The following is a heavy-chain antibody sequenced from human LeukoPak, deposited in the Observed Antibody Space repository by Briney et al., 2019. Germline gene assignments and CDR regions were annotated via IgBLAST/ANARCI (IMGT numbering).Heavy chain of an antibody. Sequence: SETLSLTCTVSGGSISNYYWNWIRQPPGKGLEWIGYIYYSGTTNYNPSLKSRVSMSVDTSKNQFSLKLSSVTAADTAVYYCARGFRGWYAEGFDYWGQGTVVTVSS. D-gene: IGHD6-19*01. J-gene: IGHJ4*02. V-gene: IGHV4-59*01. CDR3: ARGFRGWYAEGFDY. CDR2: IYYSGTT. CDR1: GGSISNYY.